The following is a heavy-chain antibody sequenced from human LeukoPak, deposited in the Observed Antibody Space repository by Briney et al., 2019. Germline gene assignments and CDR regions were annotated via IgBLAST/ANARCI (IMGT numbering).Heavy chain of an antibody. D-gene: IGHD6-19*01. V-gene: IGHV4-38-2*02. CDR1: GYSISSGYY. CDR2: IDHSGST. Sequence: TSETLSLTCSVSGYSISSGYYWGWIRQPPGKGLEWIGSIDHSGSTNYNPSLKSRVTISVDTSKNQFSLKLSSVTAADTAVYYCARGIAVAGFDYWGQGTLVTVSS. CDR3: ARGIAVAGFDY. J-gene: IGHJ4*02.